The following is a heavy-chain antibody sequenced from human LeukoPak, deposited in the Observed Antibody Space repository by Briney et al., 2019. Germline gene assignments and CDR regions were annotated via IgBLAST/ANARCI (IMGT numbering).Heavy chain of an antibody. CDR2: IYYSGST. CDR3: ARHEEDPYYYYGMDV. J-gene: IGHJ6*02. Sequence: SETLSLTCTVSGGSISSGDYYWGWIRQPPGKGLEWIGSIYYSGSTYYNPSLKSRVTISVDTSKNQFSLKLSSVTAADTAVYYCARHEEDPYYYYGMDVWGQGTTVTVSS. CDR1: GGSISSGDYY. V-gene: IGHV4-39*01.